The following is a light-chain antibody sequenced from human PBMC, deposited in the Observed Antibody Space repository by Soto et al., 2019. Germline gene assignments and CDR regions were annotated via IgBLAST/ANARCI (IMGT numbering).Light chain of an antibody. Sequence: DIVMTQSPDSLAVSLGERATFNCKSSQSVLYSSNNKNYLSWFQQKPGQPPKLLIYWASTRESGVPARFSGSGSGTDFTLTISSLQAEDVAVYYCQQYYNTPYTFGQGTTLEIK. CDR1: QSVLYSSNNKNY. J-gene: IGKJ2*01. CDR3: QQYYNTPYT. V-gene: IGKV4-1*01. CDR2: WAS.